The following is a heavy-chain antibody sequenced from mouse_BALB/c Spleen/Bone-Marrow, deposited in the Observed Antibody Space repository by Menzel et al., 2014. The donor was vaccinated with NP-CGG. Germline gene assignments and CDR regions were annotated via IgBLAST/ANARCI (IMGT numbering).Heavy chain of an antibody. CDR2: ISYSDIT. D-gene: IGHD1-1*01. J-gene: IGHJ1*01. V-gene: IGHV3-2*02. Sequence: EVQLQQSGPGLVKPSQSLSLTCTVTGYSITSDHAWNWIRQFPGNKLEWMGYISYSDITSYNPSLKSRISITRDTSKNQFFLQLNSVTPEDTATYYCARSAGSSRYWYFDVWGAGTTVTVSS. CDR3: ARSAGSSRYWYFDV. CDR1: GYSITSDHA.